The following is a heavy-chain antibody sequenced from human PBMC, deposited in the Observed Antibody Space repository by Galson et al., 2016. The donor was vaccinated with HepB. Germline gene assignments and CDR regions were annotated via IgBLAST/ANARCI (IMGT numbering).Heavy chain of an antibody. Sequence: TLSLTCDMSGESMSSGGDSWSWIRQPPGKGLEWIGYIYRNERTSYNPSLQSRVTISIDVPAPQFSLKVTSVTAADTAVYYCARGRTRAVQNRGGTTAWFDSWGQGILGTVSS. D-gene: IGHD3-16*01. CDR3: ARGRTRAVQNRGGTTAWFDS. CDR2: IYRNERT. V-gene: IGHV4-30-2*01. J-gene: IGHJ5*01. CDR1: GESMSSGGDS.